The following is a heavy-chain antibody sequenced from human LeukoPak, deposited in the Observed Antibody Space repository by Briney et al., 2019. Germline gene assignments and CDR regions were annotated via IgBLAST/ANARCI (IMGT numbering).Heavy chain of an antibody. CDR2: INAGNGNT. CDR1: GYTFTSYA. D-gene: IGHD3-10*01. Sequence: ASVKVSCKAPGYTFTSYAMHWVRQAPGQRLEGMGWINAGNGNTKYSQKFQGRVTITRDTSASTAYMELSSLRSEDTAVYYCARNIDAMVRGVEDYGMDVWGKGTTVTVSS. CDR3: ARNIDAMVRGVEDYGMDV. J-gene: IGHJ6*04. V-gene: IGHV1-3*01.